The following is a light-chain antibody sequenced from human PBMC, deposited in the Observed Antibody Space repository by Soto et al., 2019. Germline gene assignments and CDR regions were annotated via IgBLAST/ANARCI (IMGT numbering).Light chain of an antibody. Sequence: DIQMTQSPSTLSASVGDRVTITCRASQSISSWLAWYQQKPGNAPKLLIYDASSLESGVPSRFSGSGSGTEFTLTISSLQADDFATYYCQQYNSYWTFGQGTKVEIK. J-gene: IGKJ1*01. CDR2: DAS. CDR3: QQYNSYWT. CDR1: QSISSW. V-gene: IGKV1-5*01.